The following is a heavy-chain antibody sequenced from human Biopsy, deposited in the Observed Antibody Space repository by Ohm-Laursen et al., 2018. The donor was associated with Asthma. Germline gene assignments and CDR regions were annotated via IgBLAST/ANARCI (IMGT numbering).Heavy chain of an antibody. V-gene: IGHV1-69*01. D-gene: IGHD2-2*01. J-gene: IGHJ4*02. CDR1: GGTFSRYA. CDR3: ARGPEYVRSSGALDY. Sequence: GSSVKVSCNASGGTFSRYAISWVRQAPGQGLEWMGGIIPIFGPTNYAQKFQGRVTISADDSTSTAYMELSSLSSEDTALYYCARGPEYVRSSGALDYWGQGTLVTVSS. CDR2: IIPIFGPT.